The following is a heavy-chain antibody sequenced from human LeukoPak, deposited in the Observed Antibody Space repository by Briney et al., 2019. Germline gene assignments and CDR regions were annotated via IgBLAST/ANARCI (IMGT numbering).Heavy chain of an antibody. V-gene: IGHV3-21*01. CDR1: LFTFSSYS. Sequence: GGSLRHSCAASLFTFSSYSMNWVRPAPGTGLEWVSSISSSSSYIYYADSVKGRFTISRDDAKNSLYLQMNSLRAEDTAVYYCAKHPAFDIWGQGTMVTVSS. CDR2: ISSSSSYI. CDR3: AKHPAFDI. J-gene: IGHJ3*02.